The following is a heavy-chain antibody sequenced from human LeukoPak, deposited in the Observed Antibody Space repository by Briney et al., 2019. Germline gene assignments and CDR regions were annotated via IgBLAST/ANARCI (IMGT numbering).Heavy chain of an antibody. J-gene: IGHJ4*02. D-gene: IGHD1-1*01. CDR2: ISSSGSTI. Sequence: GGSLRLSCAASGFTFSDYYMSWIRQAPGKGLEWVSYISSSGSTIYYADSVKGRFTISRDNAKNSLYLQMNSLRDEDTAVYYCARDRWNDVSYFDYWGQGTLVTVSS. V-gene: IGHV3-11*04. CDR1: GFTFSDYY. CDR3: ARDRWNDVSYFDY.